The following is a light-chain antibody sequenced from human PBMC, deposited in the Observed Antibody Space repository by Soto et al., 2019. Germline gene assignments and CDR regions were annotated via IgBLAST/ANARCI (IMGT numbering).Light chain of an antibody. CDR3: QQSFSSPFT. CDR2: AAS. J-gene: IGKJ3*01. V-gene: IGKV1-39*01. CDR1: QSMRSN. Sequence: DIQMTQSPSSLSASVGDRVSITCRASQSMRSNSNSYQHKPGKAPKVLIYAASSLQGGVPSRFSGSGSGTDFTLTIKSLQPEDFATYYCQQSFSSPFTFGPGTKVDVK.